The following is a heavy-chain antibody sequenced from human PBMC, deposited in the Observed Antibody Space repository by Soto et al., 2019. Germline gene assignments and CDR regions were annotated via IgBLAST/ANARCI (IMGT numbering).Heavy chain of an antibody. CDR2: IIPIFGTA. Sequence: GASVKVSCKASGGTFSSYAISWVRQAPGQGLEWMGGIIPIFGTANYAQKFQGRVTITADESTSTAYMELSSLRSEDTAVYYCAIPSSPANDYGEDWFDPWGQGTLVTVSS. D-gene: IGHD4-17*01. CDR1: GGTFSSYA. J-gene: IGHJ5*02. V-gene: IGHV1-69*13. CDR3: AIPSSPANDYGEDWFDP.